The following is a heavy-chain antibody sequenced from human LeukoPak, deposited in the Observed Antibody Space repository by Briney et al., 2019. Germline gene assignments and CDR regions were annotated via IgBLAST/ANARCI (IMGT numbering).Heavy chain of an antibody. V-gene: IGHV1-58*01. D-gene: IGHD3-10*01. CDR2: SVVGSGNT. CDR3: AAVPTMVRGVIGGAR. Sequence: SVKVSCKASGFTFTSSAVQWVRQPRGQRLEWIGWSVVGSGNTNYAQKFQERVTITRDMSTSTAYMELSSLRSEDTAVYYCAAVPTMVRGVIGGARWGQGTLVTVSS. CDR1: GFTFTSSA. J-gene: IGHJ4*02.